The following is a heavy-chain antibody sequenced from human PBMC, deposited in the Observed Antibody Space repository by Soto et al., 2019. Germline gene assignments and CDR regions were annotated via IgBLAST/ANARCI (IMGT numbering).Heavy chain of an antibody. V-gene: IGHV3-9*01. J-gene: IGHJ4*02. D-gene: IGHD3-22*01. CDR3: AKGAQYYYDSGGNVLDY. CDR2: ISWNSGSI. Sequence: PGGSLRLSCAASGFTFDDYAMHWVRQAPGKGLEWVSGISWNSGSIGYADSVKGRFTISRDNAKNSLYLQMNSLRAEDTALYYCAKGAQYYYDSGGNVLDYWGQGTLVTVSS. CDR1: GFTFDDYA.